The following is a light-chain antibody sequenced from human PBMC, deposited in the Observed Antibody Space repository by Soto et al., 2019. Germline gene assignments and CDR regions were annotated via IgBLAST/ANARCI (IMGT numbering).Light chain of an antibody. Sequence: DIPLTQSPSSLSASIGDRVSITCRSSLDIGNDLDWYQQKPGKAPKRLLYHTSTLQSGVPSRFSGAGSGAEFTLTINGLQSEDFATYFCLQHKSYPWTFGQGTKVEL. J-gene: IGKJ1*01. V-gene: IGKV1-17*01. CDR1: LDIGND. CDR2: HTS. CDR3: LQHKSYPWT.